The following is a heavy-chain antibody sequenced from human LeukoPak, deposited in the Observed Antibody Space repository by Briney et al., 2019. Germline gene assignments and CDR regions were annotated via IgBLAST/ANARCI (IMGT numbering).Heavy chain of an antibody. J-gene: IGHJ5*02. Sequence: GGSLRLSCAASGFTFSNHYMSWIRQAPGKGLEWVSSISSSSSYIYYADSVKGRFTISRDNAKNSLYLQMNSLRAEDTAVYYCARRRIAIFGVVKASWFDPWGQGTLVTVSS. D-gene: IGHD3-3*01. CDR2: ISSSSSYI. V-gene: IGHV3-21*01. CDR1: GFTFSNHY. CDR3: ARRRIAIFGVVKASWFDP.